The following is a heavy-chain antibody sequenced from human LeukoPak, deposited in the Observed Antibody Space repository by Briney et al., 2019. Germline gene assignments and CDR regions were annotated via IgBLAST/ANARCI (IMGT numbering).Heavy chain of an antibody. CDR1: GYTFTGYY. J-gene: IGHJ4*02. Sequence: ASVKVSCKASGYTFTGYYMHWVRQAPGQGLEWMGWINPNSGDTNYAQKFQGRVTMTRDTSISTAYMELSRLRSDDTAVYYCARDRGGLRYFDWSLNYWGQGTLVTVSS. V-gene: IGHV1-2*02. CDR3: ARDRGGLRYFDWSLNY. D-gene: IGHD3-9*01. CDR2: INPNSGDT.